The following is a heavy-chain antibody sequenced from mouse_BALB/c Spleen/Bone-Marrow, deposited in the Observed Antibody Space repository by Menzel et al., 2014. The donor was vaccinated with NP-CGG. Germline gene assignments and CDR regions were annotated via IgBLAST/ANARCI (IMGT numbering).Heavy chain of an antibody. CDR2: IHYSGTT. CDR1: GYSIXSGYS. Sequence: DVQLQESGPDQVKPSQSLSLTCTVTGYSIXSGYSWHWIRQFPGDKLEWMGYIHYSGTTNYNPSLKSRVSITRDASKNQFFLQLNSVTTEDTATYYCARSLDEGYAMDFWGQGTSVTVSS. V-gene: IGHV3-1*02. CDR3: ARSLDEGYAMDF. J-gene: IGHJ4*01. D-gene: IGHD2-10*02.